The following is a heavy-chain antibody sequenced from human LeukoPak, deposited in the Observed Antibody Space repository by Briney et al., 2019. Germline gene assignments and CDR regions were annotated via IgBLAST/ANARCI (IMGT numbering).Heavy chain of an antibody. CDR2: LYRTDHK. Sequence: SGPTLVNPTQTLTLTCTFSGFSLSTNGVGVGWIRQPPGNALECLGSLYRTDHKRYSPSLKNTLPITKDTSENRVVLTMTNMDPVDTGTYYCAHRYFYDNSGYPVWGQGTLVTVSS. V-gene: IGHV2-5*01. D-gene: IGHD3-22*01. CDR1: GFSLSTNGVG. CDR3: AHRYFYDNSGYPV. J-gene: IGHJ4*02.